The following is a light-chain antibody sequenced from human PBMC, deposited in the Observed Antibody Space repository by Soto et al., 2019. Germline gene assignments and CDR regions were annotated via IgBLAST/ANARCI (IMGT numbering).Light chain of an antibody. CDR3: AAWDDSLNGRV. CDR1: NSNIGSNT. J-gene: IGLJ1*01. V-gene: IGLV1-44*01. CDR2: SNN. Sequence: QSVLTQPPSASGTPGQRVTIPCSGSNSNIGSNTVNWYQQLPGTAPKLLIYSNNQRPSGGPDRFSGSKSGTSASLAISGLQSEDEADYYCAAWDDSLNGRVFGTGTKVTVL.